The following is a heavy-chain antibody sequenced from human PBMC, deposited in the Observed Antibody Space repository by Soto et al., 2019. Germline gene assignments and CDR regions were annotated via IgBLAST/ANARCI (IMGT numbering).Heavy chain of an antibody. CDR2: ISSCSITL. CDR3: ARAVRSIYFDY. V-gene: IGHV3-48*02. CDR1: GLTFSDYS. Sequence: EVQLVESGGGLVQPGGSLRLSCAASGLTFSDYSMIWVRQAPGKGLEWVSYISSCSITLYYADSVKGRFTISRDTAKNSLFLQMNSLREEDRAVDYCARAVRSIYFDYWGQGTLVTVSS. J-gene: IGHJ4*02.